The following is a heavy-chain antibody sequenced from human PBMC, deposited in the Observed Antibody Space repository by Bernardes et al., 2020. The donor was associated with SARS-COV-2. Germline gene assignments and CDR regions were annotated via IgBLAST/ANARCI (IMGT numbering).Heavy chain of an antibody. CDR2: IFHSGST. Sequence: SETLSLTCTVSGGSVSSGSYCWSWIRHPPGKGLVWLGYIFHSGSTYYTPSLKIRVIVSVDTSKNPFSLKLTSVTAAATAVYYCARGEARESRMVVGATSRYYMDVWGKGTTVIVSS. CDR3: ARGEARESRMVVGATSRYYMDV. CDR1: GGSVSSGSYC. V-gene: IGHV4-61*01. D-gene: IGHD2-15*01. J-gene: IGHJ6*03.